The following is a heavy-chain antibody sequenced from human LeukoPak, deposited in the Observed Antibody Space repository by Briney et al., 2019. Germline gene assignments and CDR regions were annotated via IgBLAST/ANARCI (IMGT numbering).Heavy chain of an antibody. Sequence: GGSLRLSCAASGFTFSSYAMSWVRQAPGKGLEWVSAISGSGGSTYYADSVKGRFTISRDNVNNSLYLQMNSLRAEDTAVYYCARVISSSSRAMDVWGQGTTATVS. CDR2: ISGSGGST. J-gene: IGHJ6*02. CDR1: GFTFSSYA. V-gene: IGHV3-23*01. D-gene: IGHD2/OR15-2a*01. CDR3: ARVISSSSRAMDV.